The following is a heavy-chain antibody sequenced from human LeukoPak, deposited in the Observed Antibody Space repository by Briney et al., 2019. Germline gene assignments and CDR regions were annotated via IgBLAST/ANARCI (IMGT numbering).Heavy chain of an antibody. Sequence: ASVKVSCKASGYTFTSYAMHWVRQAPGQRLEWMGWINAGNGNTKYSQKFQGRVTITRDTSASTAYMELSSLRSEDTAVYYCAKAPISKDCSGGSCYLFDYWGQGTLVTVSS. V-gene: IGHV1-3*01. CDR1: GYTFTSYA. CDR3: AKAPISKDCSGGSCYLFDY. D-gene: IGHD2-15*01. J-gene: IGHJ4*02. CDR2: INAGNGNT.